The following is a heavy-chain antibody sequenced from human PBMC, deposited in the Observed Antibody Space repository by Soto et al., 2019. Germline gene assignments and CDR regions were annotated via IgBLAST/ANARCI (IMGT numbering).Heavy chain of an antibody. CDR3: ARVGIAVAGKPKMKYYFDY. D-gene: IGHD6-19*01. Sequence: SQTLSLTFAISGDSVSSNSSSWSWIRPSPSRGLEWLGRTYYRSKWYNDYAVSVKSRITINPDTSKNQFSLQLNSVTPEDTAVYYCARVGIAVAGKPKMKYYFDYWGQGTLVTVSS. J-gene: IGHJ4*02. CDR1: GDSVSSNSSS. V-gene: IGHV6-1*01. CDR2: TYYRSKWYN.